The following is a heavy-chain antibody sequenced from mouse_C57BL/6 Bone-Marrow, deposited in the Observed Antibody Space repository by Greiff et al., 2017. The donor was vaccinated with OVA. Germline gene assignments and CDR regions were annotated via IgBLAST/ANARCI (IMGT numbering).Heavy chain of an antibody. J-gene: IGHJ3*01. CDR3: TSERGYYQCDY. V-gene: IGHV14-1*01. CDR1: GFNIKDYY. Sequence: EVQLQQSGAELVRPGASVKLSCTASGFNIKDYYMHWVKQRPEQGLEWIGMIDPDDGDTDYAAKFQGKATMTGDKATNTAYLQLSSLRSEDTALYYCTSERGYYQCDYWGRGTLATVSA. CDR2: IDPDDGDT. D-gene: IGHD2-3*01.